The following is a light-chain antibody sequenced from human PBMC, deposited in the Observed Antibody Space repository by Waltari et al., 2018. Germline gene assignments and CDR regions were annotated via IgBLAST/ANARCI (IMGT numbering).Light chain of an antibody. V-gene: IGLV3-21*01. CDR1: TIKSKT. J-gene: IGLJ2*01. Sequence: SYVLTQPPSVSVAPGETARITCGGHTIKSKTVPRCHQKPGQAPVLVGYNDVDRPSGIPERFSGSNSGNTATLTIIRVEAGDEADYYCHVWDRDSDHVVFGGGTQLNVL. CDR2: NDV. CDR3: HVWDRDSDHVV.